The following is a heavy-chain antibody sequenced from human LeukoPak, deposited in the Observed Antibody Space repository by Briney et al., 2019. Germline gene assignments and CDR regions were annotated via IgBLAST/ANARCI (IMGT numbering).Heavy chain of an antibody. CDR3: ASTTRGGRIFSI. V-gene: IGHV4-61*08. Sequence: PSETLSLTCTVSGGSISSGDYYWSWIRQPPGKGLEWIGYIYYSGSTYYNPSLKSRVTISVDTSKNQFSLKLSSVTAADTAVYYCASTTRGGRIFSIWGQGTMVTVSS. J-gene: IGHJ3*02. CDR2: IYYSGST. CDR1: GGSISSGDYY. D-gene: IGHD3-3*01.